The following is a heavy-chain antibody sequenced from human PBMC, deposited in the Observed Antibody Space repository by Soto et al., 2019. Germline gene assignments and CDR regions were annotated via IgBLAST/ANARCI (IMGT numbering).Heavy chain of an antibody. CDR3: AKNVNSYDYYYFDY. CDR2: IGGRGGRA. V-gene: IGHV3-23*01. CDR1: GFSVSNYC. Sequence: GGSLRLSCAASGFSVSNYCMTWVRLAPGKGLEWVSVIGGRGGRAFYADSVKGRFTISRDNSRNTVFLQLSSLRAEDTAVYYCAKNVNSYDYYYFDYWGQGTPVTVSS. J-gene: IGHJ4*02. D-gene: IGHD3-16*01.